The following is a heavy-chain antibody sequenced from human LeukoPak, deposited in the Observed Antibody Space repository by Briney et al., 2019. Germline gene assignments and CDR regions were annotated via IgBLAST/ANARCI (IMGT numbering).Heavy chain of an antibody. D-gene: IGHD1-26*01. CDR1: GFTFSNFA. J-gene: IGHJ4*02. CDR2: LSGSGATT. CDR3: ARPWSTTNVVATAFDS. V-gene: IGHV3-23*01. Sequence: GGSLRLSCAASGFTFSNFAMSWVRQAPGKGLEWVSALSGSGATTFYTDSVKGRFSISRDNSQNTLYLQMNSLRAEDTAVYYCARPWSTTNVVATAFDSWGQGTLVTVSS.